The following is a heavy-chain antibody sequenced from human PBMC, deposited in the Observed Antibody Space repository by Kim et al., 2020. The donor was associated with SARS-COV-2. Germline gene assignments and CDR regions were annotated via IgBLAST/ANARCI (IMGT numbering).Heavy chain of an antibody. CDR1: GFTFSSYS. V-gene: IGHV3-21*01. CDR3: ARGDPTTVVTRLYYYYYYGMDV. CDR2: ISSSSSYI. Sequence: GGSLRLSCAASGFTFSSYSMNWVRQAPGKGLEWVSSISSSSSYIYYADSVKGRFTISRDNAKNSLYLQMNSLRAEDTAVYYCARGDPTTVVTRLYYYYYYGMDVWGQGTTVTVSS. J-gene: IGHJ6*02. D-gene: IGHD4-17*01.